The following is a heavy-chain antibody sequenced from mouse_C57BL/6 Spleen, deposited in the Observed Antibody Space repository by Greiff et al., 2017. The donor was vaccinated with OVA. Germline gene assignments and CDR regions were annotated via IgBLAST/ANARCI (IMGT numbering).Heavy chain of an antibody. CDR2: IDPETGGT. CDR3: TVYGSSSSWFAY. CDR1: GYTFTDYE. D-gene: IGHD1-1*01. V-gene: IGHV1-15*01. J-gene: IGHJ3*01. Sequence: QVQLQQSGAELVRPGASVTLSCKASGYTFTDYEMHWVKQTPVHGLEWIGAIDPETGGTPYHQKFKGKAILTADKSSSTAYMELRSLTSEDSAVYYCTVYGSSSSWFAYWGQGTLVTVSA.